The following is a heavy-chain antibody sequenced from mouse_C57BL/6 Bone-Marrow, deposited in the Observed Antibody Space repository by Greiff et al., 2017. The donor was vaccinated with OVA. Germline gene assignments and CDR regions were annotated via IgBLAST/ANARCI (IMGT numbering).Heavy chain of an antibody. CDR1: GYTFTDYE. J-gene: IGHJ2*01. Sequence: QVQLQQSGAELVRPGASVTLSCKASGYTFTDYEMPWVKQTPVHGLEWIGAIDPETGGTAYNQKFKGKAILTADKSSSTAYMELRSLTSEDSAVYYCTRTNYYGSSYYFDYWGQGTTLTVSS. CDR2: IDPETGGT. V-gene: IGHV1-15*01. D-gene: IGHD1-1*01. CDR3: TRTNYYGSSYYFDY.